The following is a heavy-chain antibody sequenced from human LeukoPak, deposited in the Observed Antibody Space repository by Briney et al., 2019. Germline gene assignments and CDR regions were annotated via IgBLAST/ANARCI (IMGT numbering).Heavy chain of an antibody. D-gene: IGHD6-6*01. CDR2: IRYDGSNK. CDR3: AKDSSIKAARQPPPTLDY. Sequence: GGSLRLSCAASGFTFSSYGMHWVRQAPGKGLEWVAFIRYDGSNKYYADSVKGRFTISRDNSKNTLYLQMNSLRAEDTAVYYCAKDSSIKAARQPPPTLDYWGQGTLVTVSS. CDR1: GFTFSSYG. V-gene: IGHV3-30*02. J-gene: IGHJ4*02.